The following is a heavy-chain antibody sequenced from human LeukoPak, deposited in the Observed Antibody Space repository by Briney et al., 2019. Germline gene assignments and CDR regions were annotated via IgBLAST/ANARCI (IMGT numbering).Heavy chain of an antibody. V-gene: IGHV1-69*06. Sequence: GASVKVSCKASGGTFSSYAISWVRQAPGQGLEWMGGIILIFGTANYAQKFQGRVTITADKSTSTAYMELSSLRSEDTAVYYCARDPGAAAGLYYYYYMDVWGKGTTVTVSS. CDR2: IILIFGTA. J-gene: IGHJ6*03. D-gene: IGHD6-13*01. CDR3: ARDPGAAAGLYYYYYMDV. CDR1: GGTFSSYA.